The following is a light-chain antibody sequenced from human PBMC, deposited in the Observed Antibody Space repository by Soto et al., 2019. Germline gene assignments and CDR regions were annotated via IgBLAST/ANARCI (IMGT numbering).Light chain of an antibody. V-gene: IGKV3D-15*01. Sequence: EIVMTQSPATLSVSPGERATLSCRASQSVSNNLAWYQQKPGQAPRLLIYGASTRATGIPARFSGSGSGTAFPLNISSLQSEDFAVYYCQQYKNWPLTFGGGTKVEIK. CDR1: QSVSNN. J-gene: IGKJ4*01. CDR2: GAS. CDR3: QQYKNWPLT.